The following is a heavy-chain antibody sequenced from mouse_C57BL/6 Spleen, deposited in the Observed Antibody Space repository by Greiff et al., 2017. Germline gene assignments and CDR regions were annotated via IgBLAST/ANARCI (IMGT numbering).Heavy chain of an antibody. CDR2: IDPNSGGT. J-gene: IGHJ4*01. V-gene: IGHV1-72*01. Sequence: VQLQQPGAELVKPGASVKLSCKASGYTFTSYWMHWVKQRPGRGLEWIGRIDPNSGGTKYNEKFKSKATLTADKPSSTAYMQLSSLTSEDSAVYYCAREVVYYDYGGDAMDYWGQGTLVTVSS. CDR3: AREVVYYDYGGDAMDY. CDR1: GYTFTSYW. D-gene: IGHD2-4*01.